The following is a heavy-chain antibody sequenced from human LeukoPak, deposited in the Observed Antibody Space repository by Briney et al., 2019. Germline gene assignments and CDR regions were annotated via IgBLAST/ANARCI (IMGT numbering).Heavy chain of an antibody. J-gene: IGHJ6*03. V-gene: IGHV1-18*01. CDR2: ISAYNGNT. CDR3: ARVDIVVVPAAAPHYYYYYMDV. Sequence: GASVKASCKASGYTFTSYGISWVRQAPGQGVEWMGWISAYNGNTNYAQKLQGRVTMTTDTSTSTAYMELRSLRSDDTAVYYCARVDIVVVPAAAPHYYYYYMDVWGKGTTVTVSS. D-gene: IGHD2-2*03. CDR1: GYTFTSYG.